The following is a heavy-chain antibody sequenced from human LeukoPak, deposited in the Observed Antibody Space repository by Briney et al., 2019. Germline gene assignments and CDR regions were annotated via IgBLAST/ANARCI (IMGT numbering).Heavy chain of an antibody. V-gene: IGHV3-23*01. D-gene: IGHD6-19*01. CDR3: AKDYSSGWYLNY. J-gene: IGHJ4*02. Sequence: GGSLRLSCAASGFTFSSSAMSWVRQAPGKGLEWVSAIPGSGGYTYYADSVKGRFTISRDNSKNTLYLQMNSLRAEDTAVYYCAKDYSSGWYLNYWGQGTLGTVSS. CDR1: GFTFSSSA. CDR2: IPGSGGYT.